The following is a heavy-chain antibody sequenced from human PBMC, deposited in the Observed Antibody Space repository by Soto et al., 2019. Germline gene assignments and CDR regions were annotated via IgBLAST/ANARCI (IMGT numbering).Heavy chain of an antibody. Sequence: GGSLRLSCAASGFTFSRHAMHWVRQAPGKGLEWVAVMSYPGNSEYYTDSVKGRFTISRDNSENTLYLHMNSLRPEDTAVYYCAREGSSSSSWDFDYWGQGTLVTVSS. J-gene: IGHJ4*02. D-gene: IGHD6-6*01. V-gene: IGHV3-30-3*01. CDR1: GFTFSRHA. CDR2: MSYPGNSE. CDR3: AREGSSSSSWDFDY.